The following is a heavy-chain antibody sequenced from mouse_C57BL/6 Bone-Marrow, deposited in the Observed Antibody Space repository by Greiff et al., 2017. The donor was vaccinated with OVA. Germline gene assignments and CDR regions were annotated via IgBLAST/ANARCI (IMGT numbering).Heavy chain of an antibody. V-gene: IGHV14-2*01. CDR2: IDPEDGET. CDR1: GFNIKDYY. J-gene: IGHJ3*01. D-gene: IGHD2-3*01. Sequence: EVQLVESGAELVKPGASVKLSCTASGFNIKDYYMHWVKQRTEQGLEWIGRIDPEDGETKYAPKFQGKATITADTSSNTAYLQLSSLTSEDTAVYYCAIDGYWFAYWGQGTLVTVSA. CDR3: AIDGYWFAY.